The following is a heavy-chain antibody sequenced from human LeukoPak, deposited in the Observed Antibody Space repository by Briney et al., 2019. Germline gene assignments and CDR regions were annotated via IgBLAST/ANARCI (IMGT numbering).Heavy chain of an antibody. J-gene: IGHJ5*02. V-gene: IGHV3-53*01. D-gene: IGHD6-13*01. CDR3: ARTSSSSWENWFDP. CDR1: GFTVSSNY. CDR2: IYSGGST. Sequence: QPGGSLTLSCAASGFTVSSNYMSWVRQAPGKGLEWVSVIYSGGSTYYADSVKGRFTISRDNSKNTLYLQMNSLRAEDTAVYYCARTSSSSWENWFDPWGQGTLVTVSS.